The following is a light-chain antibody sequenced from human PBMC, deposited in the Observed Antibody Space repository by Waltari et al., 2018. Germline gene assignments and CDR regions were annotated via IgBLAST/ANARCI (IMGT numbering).Light chain of an antibody. Sequence: QSVLTQPPSASGTPGQRVTISCSGSSSNIGSNTVNWYQQLPGTAPKLLIYSNNPRPSGVPDRFSGSKSGTSASLAISGLQSEDEADYYCAAWDDSLNGQMFGGGTKLTVL. J-gene: IGLJ3*02. CDR1: SSNIGSNT. V-gene: IGLV1-44*01. CDR2: SNN. CDR3: AAWDDSLNGQM.